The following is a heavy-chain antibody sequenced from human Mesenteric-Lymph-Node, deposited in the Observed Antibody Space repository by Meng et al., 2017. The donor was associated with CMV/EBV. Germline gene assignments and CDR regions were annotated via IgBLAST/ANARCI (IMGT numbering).Heavy chain of an antibody. CDR1: GYTFTGYY. CDR3: ARDYMWAFDI. V-gene: IGHV1-2*02. CDR2: INPNRDDT. Sequence: GGSLRLSCAASGYTFTGYYIHWVRQAPGQGLEWMGWINPNRDDTKYAQKFQGRVTMTRDTSISTAYMELSRLRSDDTAVYYCARDYMWAFDIWGQGTMVTVSS. J-gene: IGHJ3*02. D-gene: IGHD1-26*01.